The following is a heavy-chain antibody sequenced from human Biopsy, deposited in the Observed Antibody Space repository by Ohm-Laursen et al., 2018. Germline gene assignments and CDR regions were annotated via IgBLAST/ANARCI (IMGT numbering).Heavy chain of an antibody. CDR1: GGSIISYY. CDR3: ARTPRDSFWSGSYKRGLWFDP. V-gene: IGHV4-59*07. D-gene: IGHD3-3*01. J-gene: IGHJ5*02. Sequence: SDTLSLTCSVSGGSIISYYWTWIRQPLGKGLEWIGHVYNGGITNYNPSLKSRVAISKDTSKNQFSLQVNSVTAADTAVYYCARTPRDSFWSGSYKRGLWFDPWGQGTLVIVSS. CDR2: VYNGGIT.